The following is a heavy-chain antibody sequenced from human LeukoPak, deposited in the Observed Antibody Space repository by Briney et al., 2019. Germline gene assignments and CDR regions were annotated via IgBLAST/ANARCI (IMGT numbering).Heavy chain of an antibody. D-gene: IGHD5-24*01. CDR2: IVASSYYT. CDR3: AKIPVTIKYPFDN. V-gene: IGHV3-23*05. J-gene: IGHJ4*02. CDR1: GFTFSSYD. Sequence: VGALRLSCAGSGFTFSSYDMGGVGQAPGKRREWVAAIVASSYYTEYPYRAKGRFTVSRDTFQNTLILKMNSLRAEDTAVYYCAKIPVTIKYPFDNWGQGTLVTVSS.